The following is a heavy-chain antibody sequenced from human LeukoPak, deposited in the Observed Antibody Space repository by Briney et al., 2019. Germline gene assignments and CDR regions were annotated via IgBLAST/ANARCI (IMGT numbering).Heavy chain of an antibody. J-gene: IGHJ4*02. Sequence: GGSLRLSCAASGFTVSSNEMSWVRQAPGKGLEWVSSISGGSTYYADSRKGRFTISRDNSKNTLYLQMNSLRVEDTAVFYCAKVSSIAVTGAGFDYWGQGTLVTVSS. CDR2: ISGGST. CDR1: GFTVSSNE. V-gene: IGHV3-38-3*01. CDR3: AKVSSIAVTGAGFDY. D-gene: IGHD6-19*01.